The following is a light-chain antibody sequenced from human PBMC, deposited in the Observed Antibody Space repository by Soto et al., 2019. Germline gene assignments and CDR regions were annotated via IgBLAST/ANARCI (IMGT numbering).Light chain of an antibody. CDR3: QQYGSPPIT. J-gene: IGKJ5*01. Sequence: EIVLTQSPGTLSLSPGERATLSCRASQSVSTYLAWYQQKPGQAPRLLIYDASNRATGIPARFSGSGSGTDFTLTISSLEPEDFAVYYCQQYGSPPITFGQGTRLEIK. CDR2: DAS. CDR1: QSVSTY. V-gene: IGKV3-11*01.